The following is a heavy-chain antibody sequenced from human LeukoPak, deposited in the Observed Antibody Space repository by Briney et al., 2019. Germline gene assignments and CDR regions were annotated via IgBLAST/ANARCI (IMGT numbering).Heavy chain of an antibody. V-gene: IGHV4-61*02. CDR3: ARDRPNYDFWSGYPHGDAFDI. J-gene: IGHJ3*02. Sequence: SETLSLTCTVSGGSISSGSYYWSWIRQPAGKGLEWIGRIYTSGSTNYNPSLKSRVTISVDTSKNQFSLKLSSVTAADTAVYYCARDRPNYDFWSGYPHGDAFDIWGQGTMVTVSS. D-gene: IGHD3-3*01. CDR1: GGSISSGSYY. CDR2: IYTSGST.